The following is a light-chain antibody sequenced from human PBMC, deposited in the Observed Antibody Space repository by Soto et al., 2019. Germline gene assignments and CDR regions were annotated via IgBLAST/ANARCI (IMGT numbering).Light chain of an antibody. CDR3: SSYTSSSTPYV. V-gene: IGLV2-14*01. Sequence: QSVLTQPASVSGSPGQSITISCTGTSSDVGGYNYVSWYQQHLGKAPKLMIYDVSNRPSGVSNRFSGSKSGNTASLTISGLQAEDEADYYCSSYTSSSTPYVFGTGTKATVL. CDR2: DVS. CDR1: SSDVGGYNY. J-gene: IGLJ1*01.